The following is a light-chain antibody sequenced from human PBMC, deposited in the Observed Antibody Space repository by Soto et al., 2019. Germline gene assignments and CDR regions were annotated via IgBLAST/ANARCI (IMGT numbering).Light chain of an antibody. V-gene: IGKV1-39*01. CDR3: QQSYSTRIT. CDR1: QSISSY. J-gene: IGKJ5*01. CDR2: AAS. Sequence: DIQMTQSPSSLSASVGGRVTITCRASQSISSYLNWYQQKPGKAPKLLIYAASSLQSGVPSRFSGSGSGTDFTLTIISLQTEDFATYYCQQSYSTRITFGQGTRLEI.